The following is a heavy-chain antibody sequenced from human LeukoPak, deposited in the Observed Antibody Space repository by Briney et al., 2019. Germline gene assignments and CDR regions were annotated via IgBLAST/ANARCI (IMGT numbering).Heavy chain of an antibody. CDR3: AKAVVVVPAATPFDY. J-gene: IGHJ4*02. V-gene: IGHV3-30*02. CDR1: GFTFSSYG. CDR2: IRYDGSHK. Sequence: PGGSLRLSCAASGFTFSSYGMHWVRQAPGKGLEWVAFIRYDGSHKYYADSVKGRFTISRDNSKNTLYLQMNSLRAEDTAVYYCAKAVVVVPAATPFDYWGQGTLVTVSS. D-gene: IGHD2-2*01.